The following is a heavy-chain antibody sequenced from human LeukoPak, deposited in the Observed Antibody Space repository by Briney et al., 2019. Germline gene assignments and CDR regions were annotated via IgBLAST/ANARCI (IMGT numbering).Heavy chain of an antibody. CDR1: GGSISSYY. J-gene: IGHJ6*03. D-gene: IGHD6-6*01. V-gene: IGHV4-4*07. CDR3: ARALVSKHGYYMDV. Sequence: TSETLSLTCTVSGGSISSYYWSWIRQPAGKGLEWIGRIYTSGSTNYNPSLKSRVTMSVDTSKNQFPLKLSSVTAADTAVYYCARALVSKHGYYMDVWGKGTTVTVSS. CDR2: IYTSGST.